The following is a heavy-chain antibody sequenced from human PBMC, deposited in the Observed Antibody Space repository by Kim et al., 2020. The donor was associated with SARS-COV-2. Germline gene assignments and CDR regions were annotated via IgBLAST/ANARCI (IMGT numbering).Heavy chain of an antibody. CDR1: GGSISSYY. J-gene: IGHJ6*02. V-gene: IGHV4-59*01. D-gene: IGHD3-3*01. CDR2: IYYSGST. Sequence: SETLSLTCTVSGGSISSYYWSWIRQPPGKGLEWIGYIYYSGSTNYNPSLKSRVTISVDTSKNQFSLKLSSVTAADTAVYYCARQRNPTPTYYDFWSGYSNYYYYGMDVWGQGTTVTVSS. CDR3: ARQRNPTPTYYDFWSGYSNYYYYGMDV.